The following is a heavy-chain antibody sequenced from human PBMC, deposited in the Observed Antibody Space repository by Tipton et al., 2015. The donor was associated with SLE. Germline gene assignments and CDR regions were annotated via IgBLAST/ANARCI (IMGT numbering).Heavy chain of an antibody. J-gene: IGHJ4*02. D-gene: IGHD4-17*01. Sequence: TLSLTCAVYGGSFSGYYWSWIRQPPGKGLEWIGYIYYSGVTNYNPSLKSRVNIVVDTSKNQVSLKLSSVTAADTAVYYCARHVLGTHGALDYCGQGALVTVSS. V-gene: IGHV4-59*08. CDR3: ARHVLGTHGALDY. CDR2: IYYSGVT. CDR1: GGSFSGYY.